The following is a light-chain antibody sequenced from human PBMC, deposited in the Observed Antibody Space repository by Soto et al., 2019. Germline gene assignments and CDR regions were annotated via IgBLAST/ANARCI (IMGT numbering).Light chain of an antibody. CDR1: QNINNY. Sequence: DIQINQSPSSLSASVGDRVTITCQASQNINNYLNWYQQTPGRAPKLLIYDASNLEAGDPSRFRGSGSGTDFTFTISRLPPEDIATYYCQQYESLPTFGQGTRLEIK. J-gene: IGKJ5*01. CDR2: DAS. V-gene: IGKV1-33*01. CDR3: QQYESLPT.